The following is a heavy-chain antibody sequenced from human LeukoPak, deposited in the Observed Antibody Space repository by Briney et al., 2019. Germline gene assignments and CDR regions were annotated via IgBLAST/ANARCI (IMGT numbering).Heavy chain of an antibody. CDR1: GGTFSSYA. J-gene: IGHJ4*02. D-gene: IGHD2-2*01. CDR3: AREALGYCSSTSCYPFDY. Sequence: ASVKVSCKASGGTFSSYAISWVRQAPGQGLEWMGRIIPILGIANYAQKFQGRVTITADKSTSTAYMELSSLRSEDTAAYYCAREALGYCSSTSCYPFDYWGQGTLVTVSS. V-gene: IGHV1-69*04. CDR2: IIPILGIA.